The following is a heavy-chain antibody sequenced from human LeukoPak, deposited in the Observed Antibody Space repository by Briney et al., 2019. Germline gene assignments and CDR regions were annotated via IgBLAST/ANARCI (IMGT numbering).Heavy chain of an antibody. V-gene: IGHV4-38-2*02. Sequence: SETLSLTCTVSGYSISSGYYWGWIRQSPGKGLEWIGSIYHSGSTYYNPSLKSRVTISVDTSKNQFSLKLSSVTAADTAVYYCASTYDPYYFDYWGQGTLVTVSS. D-gene: IGHD3-22*01. CDR3: ASTYDPYYFDY. J-gene: IGHJ4*02. CDR2: IYHSGST. CDR1: GYSISSGYY.